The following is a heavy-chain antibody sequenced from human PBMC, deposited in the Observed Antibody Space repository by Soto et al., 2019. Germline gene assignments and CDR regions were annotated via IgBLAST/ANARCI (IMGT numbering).Heavy chain of an antibody. V-gene: IGHV1-3*01. CDR2: INAGNGNT. J-gene: IGHJ4*02. Sequence: ASVKVSCKASGYTFTSYAMHWVRQAPGQRLEWMGWINAGNGNTKYSQKFQGRVTITRDTSASTACMELSSLRSEDTAVYYCARSIVVVTSFGYWGQGTLVTVSS. D-gene: IGHD3-22*01. CDR3: ARSIVVVTSFGY. CDR1: GYTFTSYA.